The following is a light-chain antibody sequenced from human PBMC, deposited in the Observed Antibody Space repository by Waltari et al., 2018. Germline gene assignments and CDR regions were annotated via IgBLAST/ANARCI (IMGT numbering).Light chain of an antibody. V-gene: IGLV1-44*01. Sequence: QSVVTQPPSASGTPGQRVTISCSGSSSNIGSTSIKWYQQLPGTAPKLLMHSNNQRPSGVPDRFSGSKSGTTASLAISGLQSEDEADYYCSVWDDSLSGPVFGGGTKLTVL. CDR1: SSNIGSTS. J-gene: IGLJ2*01. CDR3: SVWDDSLSGPV. CDR2: SNN.